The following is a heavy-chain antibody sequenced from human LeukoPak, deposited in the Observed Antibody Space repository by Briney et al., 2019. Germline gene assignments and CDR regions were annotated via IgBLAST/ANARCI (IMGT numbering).Heavy chain of an antibody. CDR3: ARAVTSTEGY. J-gene: IGHJ4*02. CDR1: GFTFSRYW. D-gene: IGHD4-17*01. CDR2: INEDGSGK. V-gene: IGHV3-7*03. Sequence: GGSLRLSCAASGFTFSRYWMTWARQAPGKGLEWVASINEDGSGKHYVDSVKGRFTISRDNAQKSVYLEMNSLRAEDTAVYYCARAVTSTEGYWGQGTLVTVSS.